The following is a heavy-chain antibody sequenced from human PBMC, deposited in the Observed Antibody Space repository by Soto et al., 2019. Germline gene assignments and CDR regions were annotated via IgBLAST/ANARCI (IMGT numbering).Heavy chain of an antibody. V-gene: IGHV1-69*06. Sequence: QVQLVQSGAEVKKPGSSVKVSCKASGGTFSSYAISWVRQAPGQGLEWMGGIIPIFGTANYAQKFQGRVTITADKSTSTAYMELSSLRSEDTAVYYCAREGRWEGSGSSPPSFDYWGQGTLVTVSS. CDR2: IIPIFGTA. J-gene: IGHJ4*02. CDR3: AREGRWEGSGSSPPSFDY. CDR1: GGTFSSYA. D-gene: IGHD3-10*01.